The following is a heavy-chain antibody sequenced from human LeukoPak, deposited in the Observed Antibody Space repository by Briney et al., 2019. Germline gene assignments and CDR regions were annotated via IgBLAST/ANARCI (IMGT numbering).Heavy chain of an antibody. V-gene: IGHV1-69*05. CDR3: ASYDSSGYYYEYYFDY. Sequence: SVKVSCKASGGTFSSYAISWVRQAPGQGLEWMGRIIPIFGTANYAQKFQGRVTIATDEPTSTAYMELSSLRSEDTAVYYCASYDSSGYYYEYYFDYWGQGTLVTVSS. CDR1: GGTFSSYA. J-gene: IGHJ4*02. D-gene: IGHD3-22*01. CDR2: IIPIFGTA.